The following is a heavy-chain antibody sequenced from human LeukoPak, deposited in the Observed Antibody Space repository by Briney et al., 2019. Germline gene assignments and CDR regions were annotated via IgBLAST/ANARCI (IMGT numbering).Heavy chain of an antibody. J-gene: IGHJ6*03. V-gene: IGHV3-30*14. CDR2: ISYDGSNK. Sequence: GGSLRLSCAASGFTFSSYAMHWVRQAPGKGLEWVAVISYDGSNKYYADSVKGRFTISRDNSKNTLYLQMNSLRAEDTAVYYCAREGHYYYYMDVWGKGTTVTVSS. CDR3: AREGHYYYYMDV. CDR1: GFTFSSYA.